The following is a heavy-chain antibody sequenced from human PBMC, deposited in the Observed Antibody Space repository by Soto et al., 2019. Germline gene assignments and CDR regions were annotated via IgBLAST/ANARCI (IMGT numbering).Heavy chain of an antibody. CDR3: ARDTSNQSPVTYNGMAS. V-gene: IGHV1-69*13. Sequence: SVKVSCKASGGTFTSYDINWVRQAPGQGLEWMGGIIPIFGTANYAQKFQGRVTITADESTSTAYMELSSLRSEDTAVYYCARDTSNQSPVTYNGMASWAKGPRV. CDR2: IIPIFGTA. D-gene: IGHD3-16*01. J-gene: IGHJ6*04. CDR1: GGTFTSYD.